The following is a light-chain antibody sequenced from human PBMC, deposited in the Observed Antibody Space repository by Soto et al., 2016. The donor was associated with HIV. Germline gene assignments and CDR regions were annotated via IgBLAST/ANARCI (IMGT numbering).Light chain of an antibody. CDR1: QSISSW. CDR3: QQYQTEEGT. CDR2: KAS. Sequence: DIQMTQSPSTLSASVGDRVTITCRASQSISSWVAWYRQKPGKAPNLLIYKASNLESGVPSRFSGGGSGTEFTLTISSLQPDDFATYYCQQYQTEEGTFGQGTTVEIK. V-gene: IGKV1-5*03. J-gene: IGKJ1*01.